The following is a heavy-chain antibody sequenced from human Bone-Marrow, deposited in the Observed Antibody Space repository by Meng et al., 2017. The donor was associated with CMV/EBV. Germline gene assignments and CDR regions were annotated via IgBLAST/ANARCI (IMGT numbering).Heavy chain of an antibody. CDR3: ARGGVPAAISGVAY. Sequence: SETLSLTCTVSGGSISSYYWSWIRQPPGKGLEWIGYIYYSGSTNYNPSLKSRVTISVDTSKNQFSLKLSSVTAADTAVYYCARGGVPAAISGVAYWGQGTLVTVSS. CDR1: GGSISSYY. V-gene: IGHV4-59*01. CDR2: IYYSGST. J-gene: IGHJ4*02. D-gene: IGHD2-2*02.